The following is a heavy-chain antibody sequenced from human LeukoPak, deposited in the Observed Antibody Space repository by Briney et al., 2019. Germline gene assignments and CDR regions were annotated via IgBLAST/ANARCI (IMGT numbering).Heavy chain of an antibody. Sequence: GSLRLSCTASGFTFSTYAMTWVRQAPGKGLEWVSAISSSSGNTYYADSVTGRFTISRDNSKNTLYLQMNSLRAEDTAVYYCARGCSSTSCRHDHWGQGTLVTVSS. CDR2: ISSSSGNT. CDR3: ARGCSSTSCRHDH. V-gene: IGHV3-23*01. J-gene: IGHJ4*02. CDR1: GFTFSTYA. D-gene: IGHD2-2*01.